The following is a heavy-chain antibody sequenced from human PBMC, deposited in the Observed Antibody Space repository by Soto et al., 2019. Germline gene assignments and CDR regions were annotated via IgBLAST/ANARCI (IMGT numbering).Heavy chain of an antibody. Sequence: ASVKVSCKASGYTFTSYAMHWVRQAPGQRLEWMGWINAGNGNTKYSQKFQGRVTITRDTSASTAYMELSSLRSEDTAVYYCARDLYSGYPLIALDYWGQGTFVTVSS. J-gene: IGHJ4*02. V-gene: IGHV1-3*01. CDR3: ARDLYSGYPLIALDY. CDR1: GYTFTSYA. CDR2: INAGNGNT. D-gene: IGHD5-12*01.